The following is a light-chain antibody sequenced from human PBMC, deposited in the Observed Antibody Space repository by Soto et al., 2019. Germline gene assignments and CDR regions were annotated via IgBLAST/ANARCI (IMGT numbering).Light chain of an antibody. Sequence: QSAPTQPRSLSGSPGQSVTISCTGTSSDVGGYDYVSWYQQSPGKAPKLMIYDVSERPSGVPDRFSGSKSGNTASLTISGLQAEDEADYYCCSYAGTYTPVVFGGGTKVTVL. CDR2: DVS. J-gene: IGLJ2*01. CDR3: CSYAGTYTPVV. CDR1: SSDVGGYDY. V-gene: IGLV2-11*01.